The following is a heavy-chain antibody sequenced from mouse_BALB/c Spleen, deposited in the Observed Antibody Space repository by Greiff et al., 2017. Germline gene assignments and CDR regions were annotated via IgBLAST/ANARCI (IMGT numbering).Heavy chain of an antibody. CDR2: IYPGNVNT. D-gene: IGHD1-1*01. V-gene: IGHV1S56*01. CDR3: ARGDYGSRAWFAY. CDR1: GYTFTSYY. Sequence: QVQLKQSGPELVKPGASVRISCKASGYTFTSYYIHWVKQRPGQGLEWIGWIYPGNVNTKYNEKFKGKATLTADKSSSTAYMQLSSLTSEDSAVYFCARGDYGSRAWFAYWGQGTLVTVSA. J-gene: IGHJ3*01.